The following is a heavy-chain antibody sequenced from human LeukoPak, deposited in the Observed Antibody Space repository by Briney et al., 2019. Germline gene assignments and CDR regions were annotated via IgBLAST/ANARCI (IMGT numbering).Heavy chain of an antibody. CDR2: IQGDGSNT. J-gene: IGHJ4*02. CDR3: ARGTSAGGPISPFDF. D-gene: IGHD6-13*01. CDR1: GFTFSKNW. Sequence: GGSLRLSCVASGFTFSKNWMHWVRQAPGKGLVWVSRIQGDGSNTNYADSVKGRFSISRDNATNTVYLQMNSPRAEDTGIYYCARGTSAGGPISPFDFWGQGTVVTVSS. V-gene: IGHV3-74*01.